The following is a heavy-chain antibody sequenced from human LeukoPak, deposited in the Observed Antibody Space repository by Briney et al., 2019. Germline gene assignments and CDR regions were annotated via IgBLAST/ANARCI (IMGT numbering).Heavy chain of an antibody. Sequence: SETLSLTCTVSGYSISSGYYWGWIRQPPGKGLEWIGSIYHSGSTYYNPSLKSRVTISVDTSKNQFSLKLSSVTAADTAVYYCARGLRTEWLSSYYYYYMDVWGKGTTVTVSS. CDR1: GYSISSGYY. CDR2: IYHSGST. CDR3: ARGLRTEWLSSYYYYYMDV. D-gene: IGHD3-3*01. J-gene: IGHJ6*03. V-gene: IGHV4-38-2*02.